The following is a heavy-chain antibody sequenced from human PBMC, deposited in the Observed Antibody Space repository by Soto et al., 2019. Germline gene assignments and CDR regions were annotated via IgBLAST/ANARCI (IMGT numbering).Heavy chain of an antibody. Sequence: GGSLRLSCAASGFTFDDYAMHWVRQAPGKGLEWVSLISWDGGSTYYADSVKGRFTISRDNSKNSLYLQMNSLRAEDTALYYCAKDGGSSSWIAYYFDYWGQGTLVTASS. CDR2: ISWDGGST. J-gene: IGHJ4*02. V-gene: IGHV3-43D*03. CDR3: AKDGGSSSWIAYYFDY. CDR1: GFTFDDYA. D-gene: IGHD6-13*01.